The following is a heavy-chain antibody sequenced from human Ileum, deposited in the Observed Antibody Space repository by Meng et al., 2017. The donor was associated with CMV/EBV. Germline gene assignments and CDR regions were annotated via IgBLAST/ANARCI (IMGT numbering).Heavy chain of an antibody. V-gene: IGHV3-30*02. CDR2: IRYDGSNK. Sequence: ASGFTFSSYGMHWVRQAPGKGLEWVAFIRYDGSNKYYADSVKGRFTISRDNSKNTLYLQMNSLRAEDTAVYYCAKDDYGGNSDWFDPWGQGTLVTVSS. D-gene: IGHD4-23*01. CDR3: AKDDYGGNSDWFDP. CDR1: GFTFSSYG. J-gene: IGHJ5*02.